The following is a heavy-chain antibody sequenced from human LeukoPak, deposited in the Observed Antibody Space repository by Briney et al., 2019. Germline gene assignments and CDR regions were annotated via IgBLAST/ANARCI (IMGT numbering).Heavy chain of an antibody. Sequence: PGGSLRLSCAASGFTFSSHAMHWVRQAPGKGLEWVAVISYDGSNKNYVDSVKGRFTVSRDNSKNTLDLQMNSLRAEDSAVYYCSRDMSGRYQIDYWGQGTLATVSS. CDR1: GFTFSSHA. CDR2: ISYDGSNK. V-gene: IGHV3-30-3*01. CDR3: SRDMSGRYQIDY. D-gene: IGHD1-26*01. J-gene: IGHJ4*02.